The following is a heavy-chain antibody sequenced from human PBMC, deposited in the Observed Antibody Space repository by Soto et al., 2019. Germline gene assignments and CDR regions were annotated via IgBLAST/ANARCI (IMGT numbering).Heavy chain of an antibody. CDR2: INPSGGST. J-gene: IGHJ3*02. V-gene: IGHV1-46*01. Sequence: ASVKVSCKASGYTFTSYYMHWVRQAPGQGLEWMGIINPSGGSTSYAQKLQGRVTMTADTSTSTAYMELRSLRSDDTAVYYCARDRHPTYYYDSSGYYSAFDIWGQGTMVTVSS. D-gene: IGHD3-22*01. CDR1: GYTFTSYY. CDR3: ARDRHPTYYYDSSGYYSAFDI.